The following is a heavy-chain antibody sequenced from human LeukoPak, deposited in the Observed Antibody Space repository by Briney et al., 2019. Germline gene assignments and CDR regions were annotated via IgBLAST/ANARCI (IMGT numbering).Heavy chain of an antibody. V-gene: IGHV4-59*08. D-gene: IGHD3-22*01. CDR1: GGSISSYY. CDR2: IYYSGTT. CDR3: ARLDDSSGYYGGWLDP. Sequence: SETLSLTCTVSGGSISSYYWSWIRQPPGKGLEWIGFIYYSGTTNYNPSLKSRVTISVDTSKNQFSLRLSSVTAADPAVYYCARLDDSSGYYGGWLDPWGQGTLVTVSS. J-gene: IGHJ5*02.